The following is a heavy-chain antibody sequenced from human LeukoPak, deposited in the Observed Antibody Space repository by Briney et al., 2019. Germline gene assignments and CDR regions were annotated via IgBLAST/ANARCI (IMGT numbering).Heavy chain of an antibody. CDR3: AIDAVLWFGDDYYYYYGMDV. D-gene: IGHD3-10*01. V-gene: IGHV4-59*01. Sequence: SETLSLTCTVSGGSISSYYWSWVRQPPGKGLEWIGYIYYSGSTKYNPSLKSRVTISQDTFQNQFSLKLSSVTAADTAVYFCAIDAVLWFGDDYYYYYGMDVWGQGTTVTVSS. CDR1: GGSISSYY. CDR2: IYYSGST. J-gene: IGHJ6*02.